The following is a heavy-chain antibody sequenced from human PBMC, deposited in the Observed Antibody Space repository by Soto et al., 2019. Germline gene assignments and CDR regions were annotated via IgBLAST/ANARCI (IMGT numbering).Heavy chain of an antibody. Sequence: RGESLKISCQGSGYSFTSYWIGWVRQMPGKGLEWMGIIYPGDSDTRYSPSFQGQVTISADKSISTAYLQWSSLKASDTAMYYCARLQIYSGRNWFDPWGQGTLVTVSS. J-gene: IGHJ5*02. V-gene: IGHV5-51*01. CDR1: GYSFTSYW. CDR3: ARLQIYSGRNWFDP. D-gene: IGHD2-15*01. CDR2: IYPGDSDT.